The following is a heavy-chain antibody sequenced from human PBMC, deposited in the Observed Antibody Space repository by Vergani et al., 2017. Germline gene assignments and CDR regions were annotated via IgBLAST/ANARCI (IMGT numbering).Heavy chain of an antibody. J-gene: IGHJ6*03. V-gene: IGHV1-69*13. CDR2: IIPIFGTA. CDR1: GYTFTSYG. Sequence: QVQLVQSGAEVKKPGASVKVSCKASGYTFTSYGISWVRQAPGQGLEWMGGIIPIFGTANYAQKFQGRVTITADESTSTAYMELSSLRSEDTAVYYCAGRYCSSTSCYSFRYYYMDVWGKGTTVTVSS. CDR3: AGRYCSSTSCYSFRYYYMDV. D-gene: IGHD2-2*01.